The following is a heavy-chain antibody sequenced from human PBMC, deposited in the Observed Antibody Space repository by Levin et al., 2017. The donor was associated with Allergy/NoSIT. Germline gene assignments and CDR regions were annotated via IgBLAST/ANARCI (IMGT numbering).Heavy chain of an antibody. CDR1: GFTFSNAW. J-gene: IGHJ6*02. V-gene: IGHV3-15*01. Sequence: GGSLRLSCAASGFTFSNAWMSWVRQAPGKGLEWVGRIKSKTDGGTTDYAAPVKGRFTISRDDSKNTLYLQMNSLKTEDTAVYYCTTDHTVMTYYYYGMDVWGQGTTVTVSS. CDR3: TTDHTVMTYYYYGMDV. D-gene: IGHD4-17*01. CDR2: IKSKTDGGTT.